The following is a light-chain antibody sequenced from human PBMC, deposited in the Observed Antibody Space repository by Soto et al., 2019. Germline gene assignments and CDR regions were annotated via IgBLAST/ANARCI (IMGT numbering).Light chain of an antibody. V-gene: IGKV1-39*01. CDR2: AAS. J-gene: IGKJ2*01. CDR3: QQSYRSPFT. Sequence: DIQMTQSPSSLSASVGDRVTITCRASQSISSYLNWYQQKPGKAPKLLIYAASSLQSGVPSRFSGSGSGTDFILTISSLQPEDFATCYCQQSYRSPFTFGQGTKLEIK. CDR1: QSISSY.